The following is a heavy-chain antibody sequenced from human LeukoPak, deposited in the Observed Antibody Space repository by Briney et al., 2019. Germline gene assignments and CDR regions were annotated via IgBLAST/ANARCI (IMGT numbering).Heavy chain of an antibody. D-gene: IGHD6-13*01. CDR3: ARDLGGSSWSLRAFDI. CDR2: SSTSSTI. V-gene: IGHV3-69-1*01. Sequence: GGSLRLSCAASGFTFSNAWMSWVRQAPGKGLEWVAYSSTSSTIYYADSVKGRFAISRDNAKNSLYLQMNSLRAEDTAVYYCARDLGGSSWSLRAFDIWGQGTMVTVSS. J-gene: IGHJ3*02. CDR1: GFTFSNAW.